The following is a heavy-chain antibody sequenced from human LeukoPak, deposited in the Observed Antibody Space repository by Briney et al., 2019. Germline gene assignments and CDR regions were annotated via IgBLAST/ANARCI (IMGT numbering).Heavy chain of an antibody. V-gene: IGHV4-59*01. CDR3: ARGGRYFDWLFDY. D-gene: IGHD3-9*01. CDR1: GGSISSYY. J-gene: IGHJ4*02. CDR2: IYYSGST. Sequence: SETLSLTCTVSGGSISSYYWSWIRQPPGKGLEWLGYIYYSGSTNYNPSLKSRVTISVDASKNQFSLKLSSVTAADTAVYYWARGGRYFDWLFDYWGQGTLVTVSS.